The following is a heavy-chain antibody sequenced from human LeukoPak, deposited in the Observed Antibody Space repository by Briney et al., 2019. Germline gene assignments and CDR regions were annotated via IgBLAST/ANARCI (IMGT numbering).Heavy chain of an antibody. CDR2: ISSSSSHI. CDR1: GFTFSSYA. V-gene: IGHV3-21*04. Sequence: GGSLRLSCAASGFTFSSYAMNWVRQAPGKGLEWVSSISSSSSHIYYADSVKGRFTISRDNSKNTLYLQVNSLRAEDTAVYYCAKGGKWDVTPFDYWGQGTLVTVSS. J-gene: IGHJ4*02. CDR3: AKGGKWDVTPFDY. D-gene: IGHD1-26*01.